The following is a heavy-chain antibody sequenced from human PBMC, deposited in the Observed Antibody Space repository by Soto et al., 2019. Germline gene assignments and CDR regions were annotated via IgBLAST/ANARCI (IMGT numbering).Heavy chain of an antibody. V-gene: IGHV1-18*01. CDR2: ISAYNGNT. D-gene: IGHD6-19*01. CDR3: ARILAVAGTGEYFQH. Sequence: ASVKVSCKASGYTFTSYGISWVRQAPGQGLEWMGWISAYNGNTNYAQKLQGKVTMTTDTSTSTAYMELRSLRSDDTAVYYCARILAVAGTGEYFQHWGQGTLVTVSS. J-gene: IGHJ1*01. CDR1: GYTFTSYG.